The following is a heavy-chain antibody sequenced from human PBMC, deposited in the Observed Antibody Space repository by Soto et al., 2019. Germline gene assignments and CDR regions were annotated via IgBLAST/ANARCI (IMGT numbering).Heavy chain of an antibody. D-gene: IGHD3-10*01. CDR1: GYTFTSYG. J-gene: IGHJ5*01. V-gene: IGHV1-18*01. CDR3: ARVMVRGVIRVPAPLLEEFNWFDS. Sequence: QVQLVQSGAEVKKPGASVKVSCKASGYTFTSYGIIWVRQAPGQWLEWMGWSSAYNGDTNYAQNLQHRLTMTTDTSTSTVYMELRSLRSDDTAVYYCARVMVRGVIRVPAPLLEEFNWFDSWGQGTLVTVSS. CDR2: SSAYNGDT.